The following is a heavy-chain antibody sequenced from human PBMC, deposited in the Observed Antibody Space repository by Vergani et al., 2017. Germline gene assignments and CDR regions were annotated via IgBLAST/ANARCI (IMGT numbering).Heavy chain of an antibody. CDR1: GGSISSGGYY. CDR2: IYYSGST. CDR3: ARDRAFVDIVVVPAARQSNWFDP. J-gene: IGHJ5*02. V-gene: IGHV4-31*01. Sequence: QVQLQESGPGLVKPSQTLSLTCTVSGGSISSGGYYWSWIRQHPGKGLEWIVYIYYSGSTYYNPSLKSLVTISVDTSKNQFSLKLSSVTAADTAVYYCARDRAFVDIVVVPAARQSNWFDPWGQGTLVTVSS. D-gene: IGHD2-2*01.